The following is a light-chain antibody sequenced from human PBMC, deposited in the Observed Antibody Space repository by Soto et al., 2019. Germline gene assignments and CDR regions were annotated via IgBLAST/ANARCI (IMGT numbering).Light chain of an antibody. Sequence: DIVLTQSPGTLSLSPGERATLSCRASQSVTSSYLVWYQQKPGQAPRLLIYGASSRAAGIPDRFSGSGSGTDFTLNISRLEPEDFAVYYCHQYGDSLWTFGQGTKV. CDR1: QSVTSSY. J-gene: IGKJ1*01. V-gene: IGKV3-20*01. CDR3: HQYGDSLWT. CDR2: GAS.